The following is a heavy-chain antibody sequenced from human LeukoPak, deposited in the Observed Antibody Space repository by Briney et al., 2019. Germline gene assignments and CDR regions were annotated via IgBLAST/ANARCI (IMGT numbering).Heavy chain of an antibody. CDR2: IYTSGST. V-gene: IGHV4-4*07. Sequence: SETLSLTCTVSGGSISSYYWSWIRQPAGKGLEWFGRIYTSGSTNYNPSLKSRVTMSVDTSKNQFSLKLSSVTAADTAVYYCARESPYDYVWGSYRYIDYWGQGTLVTVSS. CDR3: ARESPYDYVWGSYRYIDY. J-gene: IGHJ4*02. D-gene: IGHD3-16*02. CDR1: GGSISSYY.